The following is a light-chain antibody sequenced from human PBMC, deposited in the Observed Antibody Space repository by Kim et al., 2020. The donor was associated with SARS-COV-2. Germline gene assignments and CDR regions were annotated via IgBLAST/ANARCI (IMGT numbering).Light chain of an antibody. CDR3: AAWDDSLNGVV. J-gene: IGLJ3*02. V-gene: IGLV1-44*01. CDR2: ANY. CDR1: RSNIGSNT. Sequence: QSVLTQPPSASGTPGQRVTISCSGSRSNIGSNTVNWYQQLPGTAPKLLIYANYQRPSGVPDRFSGSKSGTSASLAISGLQSEDEADYYCAAWDDSLNGVVFGGGTQLTVL.